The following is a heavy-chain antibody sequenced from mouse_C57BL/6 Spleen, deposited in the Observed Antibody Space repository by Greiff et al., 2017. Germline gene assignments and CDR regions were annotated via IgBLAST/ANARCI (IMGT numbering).Heavy chain of an antibody. CDR1: GYTFTSYW. Sequence: QVQLQQPGAELVMPGASVKLSCKASGYTFTSYWMHWVKQRPGQGLEWIGEIDPSDSYTNYNQKFKGKSTLTVDKSSSTAYMQLSSLTSEDSAVYYCARYPPCGDRAMDYWGQGTSVTVSS. CDR3: ARYPPCGDRAMDY. V-gene: IGHV1-69*01. CDR2: IDPSDSYT. J-gene: IGHJ4*01.